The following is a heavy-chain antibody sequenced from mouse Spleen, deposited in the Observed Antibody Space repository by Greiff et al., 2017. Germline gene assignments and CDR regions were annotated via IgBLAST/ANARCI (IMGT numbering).Heavy chain of an antibody. V-gene: IGHV5-9-1*01. CDR2: ISSGGSYT. D-gene: IGHD2-1*01. Sequence: EVMLVESGGGLVKPGGSLKLSCAASGFTFSSYAMSWVRQTPEKRLEWVATISSGGSYTYYPDSVKGRFTISRDNAKNTLYLQMSSLRSEDTAMYYCARLGGNPWFAYWGQGTLVTVSA. CDR1: GFTFSSYA. J-gene: IGHJ3*01. CDR3: ARLGGNPWFAY.